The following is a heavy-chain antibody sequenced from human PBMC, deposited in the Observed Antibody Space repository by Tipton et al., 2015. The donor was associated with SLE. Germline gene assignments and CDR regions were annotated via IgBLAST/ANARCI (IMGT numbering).Heavy chain of an antibody. V-gene: IGHV1-18*01. CDR3: ARVALSGYSYGLYYFDY. J-gene: IGHJ4*02. D-gene: IGHD5-18*01. Sequence: QLVQSGAEVKKPGASVKVSCKASGYTFTSYGISWVRQAPGQGLEWMGWISAYNGNTNYAQQLQGRVTMTTDTSTSTAYMELRSLRSDDTAVYYCARVALSGYSYGLYYFDYWGQGTLVTVSS. CDR2: ISAYNGNT. CDR1: GYTFTSYG.